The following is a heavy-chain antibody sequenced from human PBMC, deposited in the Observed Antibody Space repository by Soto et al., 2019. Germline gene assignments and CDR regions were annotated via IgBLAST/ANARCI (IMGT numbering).Heavy chain of an antibody. J-gene: IGHJ6*02. CDR3: AKDGARYDILTGYQKLLYYYYYGMDV. CDR2: ISYDGSNK. D-gene: IGHD3-9*01. V-gene: IGHV3-30*18. Sequence: GGSLRLSCAASGFTFSSYGMHWVRQAPGKGLEWVAVISYDGSNKYYADSVKGRFTISRDNSKNTLYLQMNSLRAEDTAVYYCAKDGARYDILTGYQKLLYYYYYGMDVWGQGTTVTVSS. CDR1: GFTFSSYG.